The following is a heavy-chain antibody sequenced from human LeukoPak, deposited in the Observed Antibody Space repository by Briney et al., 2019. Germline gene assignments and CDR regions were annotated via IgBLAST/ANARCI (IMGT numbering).Heavy chain of an antibody. CDR3: VKDITMIVVVRSDY. CDR2: INSNGGST. V-gene: IGHV3-64D*06. CDR1: GFTFSSYA. J-gene: IGHJ4*02. D-gene: IGHD3-22*01. Sequence: GGSLRLSCSASGFTFSSYAMHWVRQAPGKGLEYFSGINSNGGSTYYADSVKGRFTIYRDNSKNTLYLQMSNLRAEDTAVSYCVKDITMIVVVRSDYWGQGTLVTVSS.